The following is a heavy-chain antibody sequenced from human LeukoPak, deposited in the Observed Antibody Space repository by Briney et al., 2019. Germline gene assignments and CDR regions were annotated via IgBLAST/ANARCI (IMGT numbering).Heavy chain of an antibody. J-gene: IGHJ4*02. D-gene: IGHD2-15*01. CDR2: IKSDGTYT. CDR3: ARVQGCSGGTCYFHY. Sequence: GGSLRLSCAASGFTFSNYWMHWVRHAPGKGLVWVSRIKSDGTYTTYADSVKGRFTISRDNAKNTVYLQMNSLRAEDTAVYYCARVQGCSGGTCYFHYWGQGTLVTVSS. V-gene: IGHV3-74*01. CDR1: GFTFSNYW.